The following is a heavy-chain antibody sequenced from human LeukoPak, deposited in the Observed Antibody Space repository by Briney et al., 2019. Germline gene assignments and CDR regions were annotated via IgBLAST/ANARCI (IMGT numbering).Heavy chain of an antibody. Sequence: SETLSLTCTVSGGSISGYYWSWIRQPPGKGLEWIGSIYYSGSTYYNPSLKSRVTISVDTSKNQFSLKLSSVTAADTAVYYCARRSITGIPHRFDPWGQGTLVTVSS. CDR2: IYYSGST. V-gene: IGHV4-39*01. CDR3: ARRSITGIPHRFDP. D-gene: IGHD1-20*01. CDR1: GGSISGYY. J-gene: IGHJ5*02.